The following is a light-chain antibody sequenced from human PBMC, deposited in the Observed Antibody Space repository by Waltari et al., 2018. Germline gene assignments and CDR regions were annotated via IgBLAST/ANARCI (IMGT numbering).Light chain of an antibody. CDR2: GAS. J-gene: IGKJ4*01. Sequence: DIQMTQSPSSVSASVGDRVTITCRASQRFRRWLAWYQQKPGKAPNLLSYGASNLQSGVPARFSGSGSGTDFTLTISSLQPEDFATYYCQQANSFPLFGGGTKVEIK. V-gene: IGKV1-12*01. CDR3: QQANSFPL. CDR1: QRFRRW.